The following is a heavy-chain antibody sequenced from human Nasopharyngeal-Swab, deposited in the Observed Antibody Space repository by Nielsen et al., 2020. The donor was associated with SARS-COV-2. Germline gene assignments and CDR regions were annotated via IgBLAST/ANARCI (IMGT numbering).Heavy chain of an antibody. CDR1: GGSISSSSYY. D-gene: IGHD6-13*01. Sequence: GSLRLSCTVSGGSISSSSYYWGWIRQPPGKGLEWIGSSYYSGSTYYNPSLKSRVTISVDTSKNQFSLKLSSVTAADTAVYYCVGSSWYGDYYYYYGMDVWGQGTTVTVSS. J-gene: IGHJ6*02. CDR2: SYYSGST. V-gene: IGHV4-39*07. CDR3: VGSSWYGDYYYYYGMDV.